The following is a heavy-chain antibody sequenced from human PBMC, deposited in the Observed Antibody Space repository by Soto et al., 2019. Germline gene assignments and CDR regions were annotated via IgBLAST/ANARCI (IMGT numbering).Heavy chain of an antibody. V-gene: IGHV3-21*01. J-gene: IGHJ4*02. Sequence: GGSLRLSCAASGFTFSSYSMNWVRQAPGKGLEWVSSISSNSSNIYYAASVKGRFTISRDNAKNALYLQMTSLRADDTAVYYCTRGPRPTSIGTGAFWGQGTLVTVSS. CDR1: GFTFSSYS. CDR2: ISSNSSNI. CDR3: TRGPRPTSIGTGAF. D-gene: IGHD3-10*01.